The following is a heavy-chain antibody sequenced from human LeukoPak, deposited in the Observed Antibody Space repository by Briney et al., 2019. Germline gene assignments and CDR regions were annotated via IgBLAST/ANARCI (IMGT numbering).Heavy chain of an antibody. CDR1: GFTFSTYW. D-gene: IGHD3-22*01. CDR3: ARDSSGYQ. CDR2: IKEDGSEK. J-gene: IGHJ4*02. Sequence: GGSLRLSCAASGFTFSTYWMSWVHQAPGKGLEWVANIKEDGSEKYYGDSVKGRFTISRDNAKNSLYLQMNSLRAEDTAVYYCARDSSGYQWGQGTLVAVSS. V-gene: IGHV3-7*01.